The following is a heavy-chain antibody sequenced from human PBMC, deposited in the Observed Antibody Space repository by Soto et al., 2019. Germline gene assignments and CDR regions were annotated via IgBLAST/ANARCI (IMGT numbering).Heavy chain of an antibody. CDR1: GGSISSYY. D-gene: IGHD2-8*01. Sequence: SETLSLTCTVSGGSISSYYWSWIRQPPGKGLEWIGYIYYSGSTNYNPSLKSRVTISVDTSKNQFSLKLSSVTAADTAVYYCARGAPVCIQQWGQGTLVTVSS. CDR3: ARGAPVCIQQ. V-gene: IGHV4-59*12. J-gene: IGHJ1*01. CDR2: IYYSGST.